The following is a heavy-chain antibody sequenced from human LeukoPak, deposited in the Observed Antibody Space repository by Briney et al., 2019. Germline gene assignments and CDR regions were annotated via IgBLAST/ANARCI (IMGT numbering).Heavy chain of an antibody. J-gene: IGHJ3*02. CDR1: GFTFSSYG. Sequence: PGGSLRLSCAASGFTFSSYGMHWVRQAPGKGLEWVAVVSYDGTHKYYADSVKGRFTVSGDNSKNTLYLQMSSLRAEDTAVYYCATSSVWGGAFNIWGQGTMATVSS. CDR3: ATSSVWGGAFNI. D-gene: IGHD3-16*01. V-gene: IGHV3-30*03. CDR2: VSYDGTHK.